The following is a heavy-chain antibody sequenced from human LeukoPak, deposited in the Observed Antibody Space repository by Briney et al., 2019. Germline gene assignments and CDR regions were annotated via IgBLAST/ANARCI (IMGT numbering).Heavy chain of an antibody. CDR2: INHSGST. J-gene: IGHJ3*02. CDR1: GGSFSGYY. V-gene: IGHV4-34*01. Sequence: SETLSLTCAVYGGSFSGYYWSWIRQPPGKGLEWIGEINHSGSTNYNPSLKSRVTISVDTSKNQFSLKLSSVTAADTAVYYCACDYDFWSGDAFDIWGQGTTVTVSS. CDR3: ACDYDFWSGDAFDI. D-gene: IGHD3-3*01.